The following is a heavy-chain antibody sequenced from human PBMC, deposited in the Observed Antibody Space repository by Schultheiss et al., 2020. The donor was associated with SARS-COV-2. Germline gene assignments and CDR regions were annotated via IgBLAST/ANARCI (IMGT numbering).Heavy chain of an antibody. J-gene: IGHJ4*02. Sequence: GGSLRLSCAASGFTFSSYAMSWVRQAPGKGLEWVSYISSSGSTIYYADSVKGRFTLSRDNAKNSLSLQMNSLRAEDTAVYYCAKDRPTPRYFDYWGQGTLVTVSS. CDR1: GFTFSSYA. CDR3: AKDRPTPRYFDY. D-gene: IGHD2-15*01. CDR2: ISSSGSTI. V-gene: IGHV3-48*04.